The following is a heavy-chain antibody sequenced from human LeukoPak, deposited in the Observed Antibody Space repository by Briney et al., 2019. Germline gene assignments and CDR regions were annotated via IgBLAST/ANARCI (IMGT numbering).Heavy chain of an antibody. D-gene: IGHD5-12*01. CDR3: ARDDIVATISQVPYGMDV. V-gene: IGHV3-48*03. CDR1: GFTFSSYE. J-gene: IGHJ6*04. Sequence: GGSLRLSCAASGFTFSSYEMNWVRQAPGKGLEWVSYISSSGSTIYYADSVKGRFTISRDNAKNSLYLQMNSLRAEDTAVNYCARDDIVATISQVPYGMDVWGKGTTVTVSS. CDR2: ISSSGSTI.